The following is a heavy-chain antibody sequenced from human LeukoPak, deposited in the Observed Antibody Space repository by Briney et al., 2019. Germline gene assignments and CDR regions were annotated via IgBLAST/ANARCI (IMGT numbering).Heavy chain of an antibody. D-gene: IGHD3-3*02. J-gene: IGHJ4*02. CDR3: VRHYCSGAYCFLDY. Sequence: PGGSLRLSCAASGFDFSDYYMSWVRQSPGEGLEWLAYISANGAYTKYADSVKGRSTISRDNAKKSLYLQISGLRAEDTAVYYCVRHYCSGAYCFLDYWGQGTLVTVSS. CDR1: GFDFSDYY. CDR2: ISANGAYT. V-gene: IGHV3/OR16-9*01.